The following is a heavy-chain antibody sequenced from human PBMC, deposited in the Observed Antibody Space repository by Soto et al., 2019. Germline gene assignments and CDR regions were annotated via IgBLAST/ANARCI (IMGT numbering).Heavy chain of an antibody. CDR3: ARDGYCSSTSCYPYGMDV. Sequence: PSETLSLTCTVSGGSISSYYWSWIRQPAGKRLEWIGRIYTSGSTNYNPSLKSRVTMSVDTSKNQFSLKLSSVTAADTAVYYCARDGYCSSTSCYPYGMDVWGQGTTVTVSS. V-gene: IGHV4-4*07. J-gene: IGHJ6*02. D-gene: IGHD2-2*03. CDR1: GGSISSYY. CDR2: IYTSGST.